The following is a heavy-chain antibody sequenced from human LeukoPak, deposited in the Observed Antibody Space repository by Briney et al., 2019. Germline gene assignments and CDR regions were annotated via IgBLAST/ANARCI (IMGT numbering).Heavy chain of an antibody. CDR3: ARGYLGTSGNKHWFDP. Sequence: PSETLSLTCTVSGGSISSYYWSWIRQPPGKGLEWIGYIYYSGSTNYNPSLKSRVTISVDTSKNQFSLKLSSVTAADTAVYYCARGYLGTSGNKHWFDPWGQGTLVTVSS. D-gene: IGHD1-26*01. CDR1: GGSISSYY. J-gene: IGHJ5*02. CDR2: IYYSGST. V-gene: IGHV4-59*01.